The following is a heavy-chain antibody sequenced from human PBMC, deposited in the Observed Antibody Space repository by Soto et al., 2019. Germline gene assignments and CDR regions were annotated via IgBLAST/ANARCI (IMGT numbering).Heavy chain of an antibody. CDR1: GYTFTIYG. Sequence: ASVKVSCKASGYTFTIYGISWVLQAPGQGLEWMGWISAYNGNTNYAQKLQGRVTMTTDTSTSTAYMELRSLRSDDTAVYYCARSQDSGSYPHYYYGMDVWGQGTTVTVSS. D-gene: IGHD1-26*01. CDR3: ARSQDSGSYPHYYYGMDV. J-gene: IGHJ6*02. CDR2: ISAYNGNT. V-gene: IGHV1-18*01.